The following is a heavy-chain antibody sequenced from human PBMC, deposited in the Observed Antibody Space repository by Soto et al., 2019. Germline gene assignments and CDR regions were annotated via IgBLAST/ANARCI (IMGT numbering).Heavy chain of an antibody. Sequence: ASVKVSCKASGYTFTSYYMHWVRQAPGQGLEWMGIINPSGGSTSYAQKFQGRVTMTRDTSTSTVYMELSSLRSEDTAVYYCAMSPYGSSSDWYFDLWGRGTLVTVSS. CDR1: GYTFTSYY. V-gene: IGHV1-46*01. CDR3: AMSPYGSSSDWYFDL. CDR2: INPSGGST. D-gene: IGHD6-13*01. J-gene: IGHJ2*01.